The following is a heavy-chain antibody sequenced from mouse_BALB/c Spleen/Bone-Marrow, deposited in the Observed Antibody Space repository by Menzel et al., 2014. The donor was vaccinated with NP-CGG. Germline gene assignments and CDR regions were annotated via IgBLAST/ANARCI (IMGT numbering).Heavy chain of an antibody. CDR3: ARCLTGTSAMDY. V-gene: IGHV1-54*01. Sequence: VQLQQSGAELVRPGTSVKVSCKASGYAFTNYLIEWVKQRPGQGLEWIGVINPGSGGTNYNEKFKAKATLTADESSSTAYMQLSSLTSDGSAVYFCARCLTGTSAMDYWGQGTSVTVSS. CDR1: GYAFTNYL. J-gene: IGHJ4*01. CDR2: INPGSGGT. D-gene: IGHD4-1*01.